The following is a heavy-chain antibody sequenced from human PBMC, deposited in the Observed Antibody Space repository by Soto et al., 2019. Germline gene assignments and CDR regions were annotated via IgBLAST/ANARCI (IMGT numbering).Heavy chain of an antibody. CDR1: GFTFTNYA. CDR3: AREVGAPSGWLDP. Sequence: EVQLSESGGDLRQPGGSLRLSCAASGFTFTNYAMTWVRQTPGKGLEWVSGISASGGLKYCADSVRGRFTVSRDNSKNILYLQMDNLRDEDTALYYCAREVGAPSGWLDPWGQGTQVTVSS. V-gene: IGHV3-23*01. CDR2: ISASGGLK. D-gene: IGHD1-26*01. J-gene: IGHJ5*02.